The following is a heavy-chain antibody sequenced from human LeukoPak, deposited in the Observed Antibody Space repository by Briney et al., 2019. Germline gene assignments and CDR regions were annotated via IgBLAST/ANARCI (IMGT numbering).Heavy chain of an antibody. V-gene: IGHV3-30*04. CDR3: ARDLLDAYSGYDVPDY. J-gene: IGHJ4*02. Sequence: GGSLRLSCAASGFTFSSYAMHWVRQAPGKGLEWVAVISYDGSNKYYADSAKGRFTISRDNSKNTLYLQMNSLRAEDTAVYYCARDLLDAYSGYDVPDYWGQGTLVTVSS. CDR2: ISYDGSNK. D-gene: IGHD5-12*01. CDR1: GFTFSSYA.